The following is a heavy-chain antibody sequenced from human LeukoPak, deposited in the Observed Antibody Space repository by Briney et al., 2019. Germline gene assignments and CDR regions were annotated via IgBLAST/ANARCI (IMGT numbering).Heavy chain of an antibody. V-gene: IGHV3-15*01. CDR2: IKSKTDGGTT. CDR1: GFTFSNAW. Sequence: GGSLRLSCAASGFTFSNAWMSWVRQAPGKGLEWVGRIKSKTDGGTTDYAAPVKGRFTISRDDSKNTLYLQMNSLKTEDTAVYYCTVRIAAAGTNGYWGQGTLVTVSS. D-gene: IGHD6-13*01. CDR3: TVRIAAAGTNGY. J-gene: IGHJ4*02.